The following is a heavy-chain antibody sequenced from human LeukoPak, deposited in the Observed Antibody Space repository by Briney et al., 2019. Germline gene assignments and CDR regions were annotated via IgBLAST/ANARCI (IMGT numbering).Heavy chain of an antibody. Sequence: ASVKVSCKSSGYTFTSYGISWVRQAPGQGLEWMGWMNSYNENTNYAQKFQGRVTMTTDTSTYTAYMELRSLRYDDTAVYYCVRDLIVVVSASHYYYYGMDVWGQGTTVTVSS. D-gene: IGHD2-15*01. CDR3: VRDLIVVVSASHYYYYGMDV. J-gene: IGHJ6*02. CDR2: MNSYNENT. V-gene: IGHV1-18*01. CDR1: GYTFTSYG.